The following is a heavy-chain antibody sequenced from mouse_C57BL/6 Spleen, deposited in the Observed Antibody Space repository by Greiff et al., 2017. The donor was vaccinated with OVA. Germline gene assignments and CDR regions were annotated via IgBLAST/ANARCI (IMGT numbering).Heavy chain of an antibody. CDR2: IYPGGGYT. Sequence: QVQLQQSGAELVRPGTSVKMSCKASGYTFTNYWIGWAKQRPGHGLEWIGDIYPGGGYTNYNEKFKGKATLTADKSSSTAYMQFSSLTSEDSAIYYCARSPPVGYFDVWGTGTTVTVSS. CDR3: ARSPPVGYFDV. D-gene: IGHD1-3*01. V-gene: IGHV1-63*01. J-gene: IGHJ1*03. CDR1: GYTFTNYW.